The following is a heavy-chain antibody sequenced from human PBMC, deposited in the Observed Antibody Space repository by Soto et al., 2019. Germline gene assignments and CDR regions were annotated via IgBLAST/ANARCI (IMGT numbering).Heavy chain of an antibody. CDR3: ARRRSRGWYRRDYYYYMDV. D-gene: IGHD6-19*01. Sequence: QVQLQESGPGLVKPSETLSLTCTVSGGSISSYSWSWIRQPPGKGLEWIGYIDCSGSTNYNPSLKRRVTISVDASKNQFSLKLSSVNAADTAVYYCARRRSRGWYRRDYYYYMDVWGKGTTVTVSS. J-gene: IGHJ6*03. CDR1: GGSISSYS. V-gene: IGHV4-59*08. CDR2: IDCSGST.